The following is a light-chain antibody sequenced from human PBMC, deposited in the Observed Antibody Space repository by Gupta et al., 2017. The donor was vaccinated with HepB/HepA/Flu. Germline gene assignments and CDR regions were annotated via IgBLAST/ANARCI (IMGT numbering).Light chain of an antibody. J-gene: IGLJ2*01. CDR1: TSNIGAGYE. CDR2: GNS. CDR3: QAYDSSRGVV. Sequence: VLPQPPSVSGAPGPRVTISCTGSTSNIGAGYELHWYQQRPGTAPKLLSYGNSNRPSGVPDRFSGSKSGTSAALAITGLQAEDEADYYCQAYDSSRGVVFGGGTKLTVL. V-gene: IGLV1-40*01.